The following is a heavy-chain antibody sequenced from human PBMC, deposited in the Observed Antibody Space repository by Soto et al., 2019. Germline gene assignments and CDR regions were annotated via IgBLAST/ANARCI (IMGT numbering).Heavy chain of an antibody. J-gene: IGHJ4*02. CDR1: GDSITNYY. CDR3: ARLTGDY. V-gene: IGHV4-59*08. Sequence: QVQLQESGPRRVKPSETLSLTCSVSGDSITNYYWSWIRQPPGKGLEWVGNIYYSGTTNYNPSLKRRVAISMDTSRNHSSLKVNSVTVADTAVYYCARLTGDYWGQGALVTVSS. CDR2: IYYSGTT.